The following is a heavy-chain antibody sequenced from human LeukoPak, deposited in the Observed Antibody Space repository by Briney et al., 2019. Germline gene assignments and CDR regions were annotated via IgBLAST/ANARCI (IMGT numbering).Heavy chain of an antibody. D-gene: IGHD2-8*01. V-gene: IGHV4-31*03. CDR1: GGSISSGGYY. Sequence: KPSETLSLTCTVSGGSISSGGYYWSWIRQHPGKGLEWIGYIYYSGSTYYNPSLKSRVTISVDTSKNQFSLKLSSVTAADTAVYYCASGAGTLGYCSTGVCYPNWFDPWGQGTLVTVSS. CDR3: ASGAGTLGYCSTGVCYPNWFDP. J-gene: IGHJ5*02. CDR2: IYYSGST.